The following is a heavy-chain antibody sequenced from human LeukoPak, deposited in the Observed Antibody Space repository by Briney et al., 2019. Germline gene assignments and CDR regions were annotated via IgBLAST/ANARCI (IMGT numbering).Heavy chain of an antibody. CDR2: IYYSGST. Sequence: GSLRLSCAASGFTFSSYSMNWVRQPPGKGLEWIGSIYYSGSTYYNPSLKSRVTISVDTSKNQFSLKLSSVTAADTAVYYCARRLVAGTLNMDVWGKGTTVTVSS. D-gene: IGHD6-19*01. CDR3: ARRLVAGTLNMDV. V-gene: IGHV4-39*01. CDR1: GFTFSSYSMN. J-gene: IGHJ6*03.